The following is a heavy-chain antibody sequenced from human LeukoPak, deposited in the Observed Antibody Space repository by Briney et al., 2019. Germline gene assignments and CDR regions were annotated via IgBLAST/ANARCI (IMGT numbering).Heavy chain of an antibody. CDR3: AKNPRATGRDYFDY. D-gene: IGHD3-10*01. V-gene: IGHV3-48*01. CDR1: GLTFSSYS. J-gene: IGHJ4*02. Sequence: GGSLRLSCAASGLTFSSYSMNWVRQAPGKGLEWLSYISSGSTTIYYADSVKGRFTISRDNAKNSLYLQMNSLRAEDTAVYYCAKNPRATGRDYFDYWGRGTLVTVSS. CDR2: ISSGSTTI.